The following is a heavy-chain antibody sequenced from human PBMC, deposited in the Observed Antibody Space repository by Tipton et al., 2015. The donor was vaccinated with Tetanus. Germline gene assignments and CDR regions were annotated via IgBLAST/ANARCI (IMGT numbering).Heavy chain of an antibody. Sequence: VQLVQSGGGLIQPGGSLRLSCAASGFTVSSNYMSWVRQAPGKGLEWVSVIYSGGSTYYADSVKGRFTISRDNSKNTLYLQMNSLRAEDTAVYYCARYWGGDCDSGVIDYWGQGTLVTVSS. D-gene: IGHD2-21*02. CDR2: IYSGGST. V-gene: IGHV3-53*01. CDR3: ARYWGGDCDSGVIDY. CDR1: GFTVSSNY. J-gene: IGHJ4*02.